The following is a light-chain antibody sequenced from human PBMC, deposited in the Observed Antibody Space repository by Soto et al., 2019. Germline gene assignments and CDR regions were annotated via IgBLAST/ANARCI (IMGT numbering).Light chain of an antibody. V-gene: IGLV1-40*01. CDR2: GNK. J-gene: IGLJ2*01. CDR3: QSYDRSLSGSV. CDR1: STNIGAGYD. Sequence: QPVLTQPPSVSGAPGQRVTISCTGSSTNIGAGYDVHWYQQLPGTAPKLLMYGNKYRPSGVPDRFSGSKSGTSASLAITGLQAEDEADYYCQSYDRSLSGSVFGGGTKLTVL.